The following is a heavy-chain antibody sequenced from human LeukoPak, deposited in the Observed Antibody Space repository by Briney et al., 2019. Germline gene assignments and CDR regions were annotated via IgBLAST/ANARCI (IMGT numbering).Heavy chain of an antibody. V-gene: IGHV3-23*01. CDR3: AKPHGAYESSGRRAFDI. CDR2: ISGSSGDT. D-gene: IGHD3-22*01. CDR1: GFTFSTYP. J-gene: IGHJ3*02. Sequence: GGSLRLSCAASGFTFSTYPMYWVRQAPGKGLEWVSTISGSSGDTFYADSVRGRFTISRDNSKNTLFLQVNSLRAEDTAVYYCAKPHGAYESSGRRAFDIWGQGTTVTVSS.